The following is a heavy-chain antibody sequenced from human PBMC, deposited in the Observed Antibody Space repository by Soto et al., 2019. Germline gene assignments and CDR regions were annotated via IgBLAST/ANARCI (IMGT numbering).Heavy chain of an antibody. Sequence: EVQLVDSGGGLVKPGGSLRLSCAASGFSVTNAWMNWVRQAPGKGLEWVGRVYTSAEGGATNYAAPVKGRFTISRDDSKHTVYLQMNSLMTEDTAVYYCTTGSVEGFWGQGTTVTVSS. CDR1: GFSVTNAW. V-gene: IGHV3-15*07. D-gene: IGHD2-15*01. CDR2: VYTSAEGGAT. CDR3: TTGSVEGF. J-gene: IGHJ6*02.